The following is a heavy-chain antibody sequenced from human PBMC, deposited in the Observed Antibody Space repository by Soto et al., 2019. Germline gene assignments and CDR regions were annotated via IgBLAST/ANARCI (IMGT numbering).Heavy chain of an antibody. CDR1: GFTFSSYA. CDR2: ISYDGSNK. J-gene: IGHJ4*02. V-gene: IGHV3-30-3*01. D-gene: IGHD1-26*01. CDR3: ARSGSNHSPRNYFDY. Sequence: GGSLILSCAASGFTFSSYAMHWVRQAPGKGLEWVAVISYDGSNKYYADSVKGRFTISRDNSKNTLYLQMNSLRAEDTAVYYCARSGSNHSPRNYFDYWGQGTLVTVSS.